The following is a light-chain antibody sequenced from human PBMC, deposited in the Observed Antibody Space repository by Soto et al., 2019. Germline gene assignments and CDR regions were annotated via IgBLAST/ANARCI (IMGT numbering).Light chain of an antibody. CDR1: QSVSSR. J-gene: IGKJ5*01. V-gene: IGKV3-11*01. Sequence: ELVRTQSPATLSVSPGARVTLSCRASQSVSSRLAWYHKKPGQAPRLLIYDASKRATGIPARFSGSGSGTDFTLTINSLETEDFATYYGQQRSNWPPITFSQGTRLEIK. CDR3: QQRSNWPPIT. CDR2: DAS.